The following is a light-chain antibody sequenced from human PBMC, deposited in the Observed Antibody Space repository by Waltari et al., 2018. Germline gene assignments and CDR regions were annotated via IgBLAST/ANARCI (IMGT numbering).Light chain of an antibody. CDR2: DAS. V-gene: IGKV1-33*01. Sequence: DIQMTQSPSSLSASVGDTVTITCQASHDINNCLSWYQQKQGQAPNLLIYDASQLQTGVPSRFTGSGSGTDFTLTISSVQPEDIGTYYCQRYDDLPISFGQGTRVDIK. CDR1: HDINNC. J-gene: IGKJ5*01. CDR3: QRYDDLPIS.